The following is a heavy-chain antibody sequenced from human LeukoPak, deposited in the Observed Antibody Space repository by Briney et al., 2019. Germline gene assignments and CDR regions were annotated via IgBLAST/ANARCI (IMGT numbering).Heavy chain of an antibody. Sequence: PGGSLRLSCAASGFTFNSYWMNWVRQAPGKGLEWVANIKRDGSEKYYMDSVKGRFTISRDNAKNSLDLQMNSLRVEDTAVYYCARLGPASSGWPESFDYWGQGTLVTVSS. CDR1: GFTFNSYW. J-gene: IGHJ4*02. CDR3: ARLGPASSGWPESFDY. D-gene: IGHD6-19*01. V-gene: IGHV3-7*03. CDR2: IKRDGSEK.